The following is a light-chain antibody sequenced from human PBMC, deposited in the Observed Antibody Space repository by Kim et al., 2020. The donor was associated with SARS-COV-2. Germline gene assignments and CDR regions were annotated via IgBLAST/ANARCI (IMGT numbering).Light chain of an antibody. CDR3: QQGKSFPLT. CDR2: GAS. CDR1: QGISRS. J-gene: IGKJ4*01. Sequence: DIQMTQSPSSVSASVGDRVTITCRASQGISRSLAWYQQKPGKTPNLLIYGASSLQSGVPSRFSGSGSGTDFTLTITSLQPEDFATYYCQQGKSFPLTIGGGTRVEIK. V-gene: IGKV1-12*01.